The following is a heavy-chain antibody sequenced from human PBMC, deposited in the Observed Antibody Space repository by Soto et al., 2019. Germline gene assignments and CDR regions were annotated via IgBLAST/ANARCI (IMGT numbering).Heavy chain of an antibody. V-gene: IGHV4-4*07. Sequence: NPSETLCLTCAVSGGSLSSYYRSWIRQPAGKGLEWIGRIYTSGSTNYNPSLKSRVTMSVDTSKNQFSLKLSSVTDADTAVSYCAREDPITIFGVVTKFDYWGQGTLVTVSS. CDR3: AREDPITIFGVVTKFDY. J-gene: IGHJ4*02. CDR1: GGSLSSYY. CDR2: IYTSGST. D-gene: IGHD3-3*01.